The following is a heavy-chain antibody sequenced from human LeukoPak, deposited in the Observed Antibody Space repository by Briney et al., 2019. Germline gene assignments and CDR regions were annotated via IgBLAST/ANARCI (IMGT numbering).Heavy chain of an antibody. CDR3: ASMGLRYFDWLLYY. CDR2: ISSSSSTI. V-gene: IGHV3-48*04. D-gene: IGHD3-9*01. J-gene: IGHJ4*02. CDR1: GFTFSSYS. Sequence: GGSLRLSCAASGFTFSSYSMNWVRQAPGKGLEWVSYISSSSSTIYYADSVKGRFTISRDNAKNSLYLQMNSLRAEDTAVYYCASMGLRYFDWLLYYWGQGTLVTVSS.